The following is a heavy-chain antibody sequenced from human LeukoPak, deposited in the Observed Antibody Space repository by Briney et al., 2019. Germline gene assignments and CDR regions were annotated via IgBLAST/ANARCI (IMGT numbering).Heavy chain of an antibody. CDR1: GFTFSSYS. V-gene: IGHV3-21*01. J-gene: IGHJ6*02. CDR2: ISSSSSYI. CDR3: ARDQAHYYGMDV. Sequence: PGGSLRLSCAASGFTFSSYSMNWVRQAPGKGLEWVSSISSSSSYIYYADSVKGRFTISRDNAKNSLYLQMNSLRAEDTAVYYCARDQAHYYGMDVWGQGTTVTVSS.